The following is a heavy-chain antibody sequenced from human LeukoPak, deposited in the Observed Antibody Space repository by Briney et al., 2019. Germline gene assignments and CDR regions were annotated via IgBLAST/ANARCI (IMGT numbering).Heavy chain of an antibody. D-gene: IGHD2-2*01. CDR2: IRSKAYGGTT. CDR1: GFTFGDYA. Sequence: GGSLRLSCTASGFTFGDYAMSWFRQAPGKGLEWVGFIRSKAYGGTTEYAASVKGRFTISRDDSKSIAYLQMNSLKTEDTAVYYCTRDDIVVVPAASSAFDIWGQGTMVTVSS. J-gene: IGHJ3*02. V-gene: IGHV3-49*03. CDR3: TRDDIVVVPAASSAFDI.